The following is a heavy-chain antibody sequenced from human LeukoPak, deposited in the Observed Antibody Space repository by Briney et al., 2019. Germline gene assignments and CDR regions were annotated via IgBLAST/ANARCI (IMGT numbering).Heavy chain of an antibody. D-gene: IGHD6-13*01. CDR2: IGTTGDT. J-gene: IGHJ4*02. CDR3: ASSPSYSSSWYALDS. CDR1: GFTISSYD. Sequence: PGGSLRLSCAASGFTISSYDMHWVRQATGKGLEWVSAIGTTGDTYYSQSVRGRFTISRENAKNSLFLQMYSLRAGDAAVYFCASSPSYSSSWYALDSWGQGTLVTVSS. V-gene: IGHV3-13*01.